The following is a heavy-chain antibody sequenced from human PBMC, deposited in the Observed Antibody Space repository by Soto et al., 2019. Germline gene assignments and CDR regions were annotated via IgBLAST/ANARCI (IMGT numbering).Heavy chain of an antibody. CDR1: GYTFTSCG. D-gene: IGHD6-19*01. J-gene: IGHJ3*02. CDR3: AVAVAGDIDI. CDR2: ISAYNGNT. V-gene: IGHV1-18*01. Sequence: ASVKVSCKASGYTFTSCGISWVRQAPGQGLEWMGWISAYNGNTNYAQKLQGRVTMTTDTSTSTAYMELSSLRSEDTAVYYCAVAVAGDIDIWGQGTMVTVSS.